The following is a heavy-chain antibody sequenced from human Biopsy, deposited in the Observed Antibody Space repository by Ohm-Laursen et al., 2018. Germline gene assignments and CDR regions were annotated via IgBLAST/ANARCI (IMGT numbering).Heavy chain of an antibody. V-gene: IGHV4-38-2*01. Sequence: SQTLSLTCAVSGYSISSGYYWGWIRQPPGKGLEWIGSIYHSGSTYYNPSLKSRVTISVDTFKNQFSLKLSSVTAADTAGYYCARGQALKSFDYWGQGTLVTVSS. CDR2: IYHSGST. CDR3: ARGQALKSFDY. CDR1: GYSISSGYY. J-gene: IGHJ4*02.